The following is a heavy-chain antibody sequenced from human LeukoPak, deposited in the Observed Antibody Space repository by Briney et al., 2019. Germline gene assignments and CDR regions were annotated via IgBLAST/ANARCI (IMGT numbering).Heavy chain of an antibody. CDR2: INPSGGST. Sequence: GASVKVSCKASGYTFTGYYMHWVRQAPGQGPEWMGIINPSGGSTSYAQKFQGRVTMTRDTSTSTVYMELSSLRSEDTAVYYCARDLGDTAMASLGGAYWGQGTLVTVSS. D-gene: IGHD5-18*01. CDR1: GYTFTGYY. J-gene: IGHJ4*02. V-gene: IGHV1-46*01. CDR3: ARDLGDTAMASLGGAY.